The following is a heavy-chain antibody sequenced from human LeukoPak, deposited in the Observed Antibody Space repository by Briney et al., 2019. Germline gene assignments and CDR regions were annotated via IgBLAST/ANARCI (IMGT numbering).Heavy chain of an antibody. CDR3: AKVTTWYSDL. Sequence: PGASLRLSCAASGFTFSNYAMTWVRQAPGKGLEWVSGISDSGSNTYYADSAKGRFTISRDNSKNTLYLQTNSLRTEDTAVYYCAKVTTWYSDLWGRGTLVTISS. V-gene: IGHV3-23*01. D-gene: IGHD1-14*01. CDR2: ISDSGSNT. CDR1: GFTFSNYA. J-gene: IGHJ2*01.